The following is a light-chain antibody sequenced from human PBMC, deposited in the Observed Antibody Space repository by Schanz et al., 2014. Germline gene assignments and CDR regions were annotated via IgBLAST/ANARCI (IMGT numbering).Light chain of an antibody. CDR1: HSVSCY. J-gene: IGKJ4*01. CDR3: QQYNNWLT. CDR2: DAS. V-gene: IGKV3-11*01. Sequence: EIVLTQSPATLSLSPGERATLSCRASHSVSCYLAWYQQKPGQAPRLVIYDASHRVSGIPARFSGSASGTDFTLTISSLEPEDFAVYYCQQYNNWLTFGGGTKVEIK.